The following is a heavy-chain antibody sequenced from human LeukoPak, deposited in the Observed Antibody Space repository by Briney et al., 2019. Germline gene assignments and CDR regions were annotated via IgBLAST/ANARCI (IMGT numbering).Heavy chain of an antibody. J-gene: IGHJ4*02. CDR2: IKPNSGGT. D-gene: IGHD1-26*01. CDR3: ARGSIVGATFDYFDY. V-gene: IGHV1-2*02. Sequence: GASVKVSCKASGYTFSGNYIHWVRQAPGQGLEWMGWIKPNSGGTNYAQKFQGRVTMTRDTSISTAYMELSRLRSDDTAVYYCARGSIVGATFDYFDYWGQGTLVTVSS. CDR1: GYTFSGNY.